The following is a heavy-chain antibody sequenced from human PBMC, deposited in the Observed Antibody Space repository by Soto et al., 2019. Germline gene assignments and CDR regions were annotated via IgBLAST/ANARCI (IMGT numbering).Heavy chain of an antibody. D-gene: IGHD2-2*01. CDR1: GYTFTTFW. CDR3: ARLFCSTTTCDSWFDP. J-gene: IGHJ5*02. Sequence: GESLKISCTGFGYTFTTFWVTWVLQMPWKGLEWMGRIDPRDSYVNYSPSFQGHVTISVDKSISTAYLQWGSLKASDTAMYYCARLFCSTTTCDSWFDPWGQGTLVTVSS. V-gene: IGHV5-10-1*01. CDR2: IDPRDSYV.